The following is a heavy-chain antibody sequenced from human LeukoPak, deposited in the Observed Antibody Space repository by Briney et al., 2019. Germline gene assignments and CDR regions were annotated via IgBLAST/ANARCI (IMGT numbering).Heavy chain of an antibody. CDR2: ISSSSSVM. CDR3: ASGRGQVGATDF. V-gene: IGHV3-48*02. CDR1: GFSFNSYG. Sequence: GGSLRLSCAASGFSFNSYGMNWVRQAPGKGLEWISYISSSSSVMYYADSVKGRFTISRDNAKNSLYLQMHSLRDEDTAVYYCASGRGQVGATDFWGQGTLVTVSS. J-gene: IGHJ4*02. D-gene: IGHD1-26*01.